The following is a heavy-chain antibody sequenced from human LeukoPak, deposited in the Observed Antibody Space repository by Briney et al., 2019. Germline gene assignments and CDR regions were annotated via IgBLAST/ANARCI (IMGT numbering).Heavy chain of an antibody. D-gene: IGHD4-17*01. J-gene: IGHJ4*02. CDR1: GGSISSGGYS. CDR2: IYHSGST. V-gene: IGHV4-30-2*05. Sequence: SQTLSLTCAVSGGSISSGGYSWSWIRQPPGKGLEWIGYIYHSGSTYYNPSLKSRVTISVDTSKNQFSLKLSSVTAADTAVYYCARKATVTPYYFDYWGQGTLVTVSS. CDR3: ARKATVTPYYFDY.